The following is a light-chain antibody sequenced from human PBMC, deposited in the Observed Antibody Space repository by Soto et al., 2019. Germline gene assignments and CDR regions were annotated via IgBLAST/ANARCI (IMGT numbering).Light chain of an antibody. CDR1: SSDVGGYNF. Sequence: QSALTQPPSASGSPGQSVTISCTGTSSDVGGYNFVSWHQQHPGKAPKFLIYDVTKRPSGVPDRFSGSKSGNTASLTVSGLQAEDEADYYCSSHAYSHTVFGSGTKLTVL. J-gene: IGLJ1*01. V-gene: IGLV2-8*01. CDR2: DVT. CDR3: SSHAYSHTV.